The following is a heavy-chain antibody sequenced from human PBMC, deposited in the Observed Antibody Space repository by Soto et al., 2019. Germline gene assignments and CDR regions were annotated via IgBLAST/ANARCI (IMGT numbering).Heavy chain of an antibody. J-gene: IGHJ6*02. D-gene: IGHD3-3*01. CDR1: GYTFTSYG. CDR2: ISAYNGDT. CDR3: ARGHEVITIFGVVTHRPGYYYSGMDV. Sequence: ASVKVSCKASGYTFTSYGISWVRQAPGQGLEWMGWISAYNGDTNYAQKLQGWVTMTRDTSTSTAHMELRRLRSDDTAVYYCARGHEVITIFGVVTHRPGYYYSGMDVWGQGTTVTVSS. V-gene: IGHV1-18*01.